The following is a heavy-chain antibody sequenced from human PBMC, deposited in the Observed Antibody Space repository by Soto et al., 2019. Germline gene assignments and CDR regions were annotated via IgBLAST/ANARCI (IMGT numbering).Heavy chain of an antibody. Sequence: EVQLLESGGGLVQPGGSLRLSCAASGFTFSSYGMSWVRQAPGKGLEWVSGITGSGGTTYYADSVKGRFTISRDNSKNTLYLQMNSLRAKDTAVYYCARGVATTSYWYFDLWGRGTLVTVSS. J-gene: IGHJ2*01. CDR2: ITGSGGTT. V-gene: IGHV3-23*01. CDR3: ARGVATTSYWYFDL. CDR1: GFTFSSYG. D-gene: IGHD5-12*01.